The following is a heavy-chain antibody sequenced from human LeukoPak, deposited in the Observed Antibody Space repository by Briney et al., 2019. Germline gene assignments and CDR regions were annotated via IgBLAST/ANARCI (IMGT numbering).Heavy chain of an antibody. D-gene: IGHD3-10*01. V-gene: IGHV4-34*01. CDR1: GGSFSGYY. CDR3: ARGKRVIVVRGGICFDP. J-gene: IGHJ5*02. Sequence: SETLSLTCAVYGGSFSGYYWRWIRQPPGKGLEWIGEINHSGSTNYNPSLNSRVTISVDTTKNQFSLKLSSVTAADTAVYYCARGKRVIVVRGGICFDPWGEGTLVTVSS. CDR2: INHSGST.